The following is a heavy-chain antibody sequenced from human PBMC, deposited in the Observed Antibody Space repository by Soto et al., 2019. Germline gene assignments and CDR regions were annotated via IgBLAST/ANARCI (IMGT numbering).Heavy chain of an antibody. CDR3: AILEYSSGWSEDAFDI. V-gene: IGHV1-2*04. CDR1: GYTFTGYY. D-gene: IGHD6-19*01. Sequence: ASVKVSCTASGYTFTGYYMHWVRQAPGQGLEWMGWINPNSGGTNYAQKFQGWVTMTRDTSISTAYMELSRLRSDDTAVYYCAILEYSSGWSEDAFDIWGQGTMVTVSS. CDR2: INPNSGGT. J-gene: IGHJ3*02.